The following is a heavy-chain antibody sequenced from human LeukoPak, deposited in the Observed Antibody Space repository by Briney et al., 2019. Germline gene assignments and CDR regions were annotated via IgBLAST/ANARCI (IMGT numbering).Heavy chain of an antibody. CDR1: GVSISSHY. D-gene: IGHD2-15*01. Sequence: PSETLSLTCTVSGVSISSHYWSWLRQPPGKGLEWIGYIYYSGSTNYNPSLKSRVTISVDTSKNQFSLKLSSVTAADTAVYYCARGKPLLAFDPWGQGTLVTVSS. V-gene: IGHV4-59*11. J-gene: IGHJ5*02. CDR2: IYYSGST. CDR3: ARGKPLLAFDP.